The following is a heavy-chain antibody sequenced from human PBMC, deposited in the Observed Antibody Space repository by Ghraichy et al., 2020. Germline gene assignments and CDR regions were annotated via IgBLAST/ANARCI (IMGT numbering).Heavy chain of an antibody. CDR3: AREYFWSGYSSNQFDY. J-gene: IGHJ4*02. Sequence: ASVKVSCKASGYTFTDYYMHWVRQAPGQGLEWMGWINPHSGGTNYAQKFQGRVTMTRDTSISTAYMELSRLRSDDTAVYYCAREYFWSGYSSNQFDYWGQGTLFTVSS. CDR2: INPHSGGT. CDR1: GYTFTDYY. D-gene: IGHD3-3*01. V-gene: IGHV1-2*02.